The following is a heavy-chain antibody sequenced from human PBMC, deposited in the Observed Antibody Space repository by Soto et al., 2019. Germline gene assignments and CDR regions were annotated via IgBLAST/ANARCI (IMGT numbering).Heavy chain of an antibody. J-gene: IGHJ6*03. V-gene: IGHV3-9*01. D-gene: IGHD6-13*01. CDR2: ITRNSVSI. CDR3: VKDVGSIYVSYMDV. Sequence: EVQLVEAGGDLVQPGRSLRLSCAASGFTFDDYAMHWVRQAPGKGLEWVSGITRNSVSIAYADSVKGRFTISRDNAKKSLYLQMNSLRTEDTALYLCVKDVGSIYVSYMDVWGKGTTVTVSS. CDR1: GFTFDDYA.